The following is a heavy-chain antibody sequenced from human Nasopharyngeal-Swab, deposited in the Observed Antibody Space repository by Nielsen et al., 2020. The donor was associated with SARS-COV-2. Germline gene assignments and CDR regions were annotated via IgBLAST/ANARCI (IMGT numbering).Heavy chain of an antibody. D-gene: IGHD2-2*01. Sequence: GESLKISCAASGFTFSSYAMSWVRQAPGKGLEWVSALSGSGGSTYYADSVKGRFTISRDNSKNTLYLQMNSLRAEDTAVYYCAKSSRIVVVPAAKWFDPWGQGTLVTVSS. CDR1: GFTFSSYA. V-gene: IGHV3-23*01. CDR2: LSGSGGST. CDR3: AKSSRIVVVPAAKWFDP. J-gene: IGHJ5*02.